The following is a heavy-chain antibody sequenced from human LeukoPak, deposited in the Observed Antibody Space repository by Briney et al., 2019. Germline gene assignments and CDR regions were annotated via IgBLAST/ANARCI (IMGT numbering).Heavy chain of an antibody. CDR1: GFTFSSYA. D-gene: IGHD6-13*01. J-gene: IGHJ5*02. CDR2: ISGSGDSI. V-gene: IGHV3-23*01. Sequence: GGSLRLSCAASGFTFSSYAMSWVRQAPGKGLEWVSGISGSGDSIYYTDSVKGRFTISRDNSKNTLYLQMNSLRAEDTAVYYCAKHLSSSWYGWFDPWGQGTLVTVSS. CDR3: AKHLSSSWYGWFDP.